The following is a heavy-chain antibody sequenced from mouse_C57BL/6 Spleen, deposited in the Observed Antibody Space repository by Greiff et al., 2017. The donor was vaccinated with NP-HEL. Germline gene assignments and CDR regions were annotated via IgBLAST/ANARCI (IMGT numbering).Heavy chain of an antibody. J-gene: IGHJ2*01. CDR2: IYPRSGNT. CDR3: ARDHYGSRGGY. CDR1: GYTFTSYG. Sequence: VQLVESGAELARPGASVKLSCKASGYTFTSYGISWVKQRTGQGLEWIGEIYPRSGNTYYNEKFKGKATLTADKSSSTAYMELRSLTSEDSAVYFCARDHYGSRGGYWGQGTTLTVSS. D-gene: IGHD1-1*01. V-gene: IGHV1-81*01.